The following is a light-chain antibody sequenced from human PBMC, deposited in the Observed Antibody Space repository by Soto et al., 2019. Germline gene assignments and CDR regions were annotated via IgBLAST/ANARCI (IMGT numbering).Light chain of an antibody. Sequence: EIVLTQSPGTLSLSPGDRATLSCRASQSVSNNYLAWYQQRPGQAPRLLIHAASSRAAGIRDRFSGSGSGTDFTLTISRLEPEDFAVYYCQQANDWPPTFGQGTRV. CDR1: QSVSNNY. J-gene: IGKJ1*01. CDR3: QQANDWPPT. CDR2: AAS. V-gene: IGKV3D-20*02.